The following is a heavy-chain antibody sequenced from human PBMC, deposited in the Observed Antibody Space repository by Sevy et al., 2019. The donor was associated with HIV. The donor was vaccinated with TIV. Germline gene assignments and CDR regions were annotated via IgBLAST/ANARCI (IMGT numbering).Heavy chain of an antibody. CDR2: ISEDGSEK. CDR1: GFPFSRHG. V-gene: IGHV3-30*18. Sequence: GGSLRLSCAASGFPFSRHGMHWVRQSQSKGLQWVAVISEDGSEKQYADSVKGRFTISRDNSKDTVYLQMSSLRLEDTAVYYCANSRGRYSGSSWLYYYYALDVWGQGTPVTVSS. J-gene: IGHJ6*02. CDR3: ANSRGRYSGSSWLYYYYALDV. D-gene: IGHD5-12*01.